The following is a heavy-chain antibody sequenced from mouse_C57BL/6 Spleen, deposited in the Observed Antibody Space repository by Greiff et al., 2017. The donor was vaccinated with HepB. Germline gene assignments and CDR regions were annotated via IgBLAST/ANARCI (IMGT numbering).Heavy chain of an antibody. J-gene: IGHJ1*03. D-gene: IGHD2-5*01. CDR1: GYTFTDYN. CDR3: ARPPYSNYEYFDV. CDR2: INPNNGGT. V-gene: IGHV1-22*01. Sequence: VQLKESGPELVKPGASVKMSCKASGYTFTDYNMHWVKQSHGKSLEWIGYINPNNGGTSYNQKFKGKATLTVNKSSSTAYMELRSLTSEDSAVYYGARPPYSNYEYFDVWGTGTTVTVSS.